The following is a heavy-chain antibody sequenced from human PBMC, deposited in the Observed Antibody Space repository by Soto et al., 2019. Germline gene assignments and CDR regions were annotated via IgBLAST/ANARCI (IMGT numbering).Heavy chain of an antibody. Sequence: QVQLQESGPGLVKPSETLSLTCTVSGGSISTYYWSWIRQPPGKGLEWIGYIYYSGSTNYNPSLKGRVTISVNTSKNQSSLKLSSVSAATTAVYYCARDGSRYDFWSGPYYFDYWGQGTLVTVSS. CDR1: GGSISTYY. V-gene: IGHV4-59*01. CDR3: ARDGSRYDFWSGPYYFDY. CDR2: IYYSGST. J-gene: IGHJ4*02. D-gene: IGHD3-3*01.